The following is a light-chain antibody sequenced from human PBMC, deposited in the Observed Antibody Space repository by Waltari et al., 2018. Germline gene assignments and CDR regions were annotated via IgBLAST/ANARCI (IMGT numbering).Light chain of an antibody. CDR2: GAS. V-gene: IGKV3D-15*01. J-gene: IGKJ3*01. CDR1: QSVSSN. Sequence: EIVMTQSPAILSVSPGERATLSCRASQSVSSNLAWYQQKPGQAPRLLIYGASTRATGIPARFSGSVSGTEFTLTISSLQSEDFAVYYCQQYNNWPFTFGPGTKVDIK. CDR3: QQYNNWPFT.